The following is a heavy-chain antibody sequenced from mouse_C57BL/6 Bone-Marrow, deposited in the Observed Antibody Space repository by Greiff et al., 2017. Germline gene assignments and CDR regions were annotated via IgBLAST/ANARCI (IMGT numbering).Heavy chain of an antibody. CDR1: GYTFTSYW. V-gene: IGHV1-64*01. D-gene: IGHD1-1*01. Sequence: QVQLKQPGAELVKPGASVKLSCKASGYTFTSYWMHWVKQRPGQGLEWIGMIHPNSGSTNYNEKFKSKATLTVDKSSSTAYMQLSSLTSEDSAVYYCARSYGSFLDFDYWGQGTTLTVSS. CDR2: IHPNSGST. CDR3: ARSYGSFLDFDY. J-gene: IGHJ2*01.